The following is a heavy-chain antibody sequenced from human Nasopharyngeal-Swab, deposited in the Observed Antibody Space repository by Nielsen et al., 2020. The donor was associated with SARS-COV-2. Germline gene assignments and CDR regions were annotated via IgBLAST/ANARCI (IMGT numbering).Heavy chain of an antibody. Sequence: GESLKISCAVPGFTVSYNFMNWVRQAPGQGLEWLSVIYYGGSTYYADSVTGRFTISRDNSKNTLYLQMNSLRVEDTALYYCARGSRDGYNQLLGPFDTWGQGTLVTVSS. D-gene: IGHD5-24*01. J-gene: IGHJ4*02. CDR1: GFTVSYNF. V-gene: IGHV3-53*01. CDR3: ARGSRDGYNQLLGPFDT. CDR2: IYYGGST.